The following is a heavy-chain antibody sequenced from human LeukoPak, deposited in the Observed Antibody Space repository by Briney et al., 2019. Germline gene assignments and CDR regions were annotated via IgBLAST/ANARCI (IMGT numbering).Heavy chain of an antibody. D-gene: IGHD6-6*01. Sequence: GASVKVSCKASGYTFTGYYMHWVRQAPGQGLEWMGWINPNSGGTNYAQKFQGRVTMTRDTSISTAYMELSRLRSDDTAVYYCAREEQLARTRFHRYWGQGTLVTVSS. J-gene: IGHJ4*02. CDR1: GYTFTGYY. CDR2: INPNSGGT. V-gene: IGHV1-2*02. CDR3: AREEQLARTRFHRY.